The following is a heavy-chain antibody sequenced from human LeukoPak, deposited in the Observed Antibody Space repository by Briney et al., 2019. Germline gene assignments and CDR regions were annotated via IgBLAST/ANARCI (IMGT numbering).Heavy chain of an antibody. J-gene: IGHJ1*01. CDR2: INHSGST. D-gene: IGHD6-13*01. CDR3: ARGLAAAGKYFQH. Sequence: SETLSLTCAVCGGSFSGYYWSWMRQPPGKGLEWIGEINHSGSTNYNPSLKSRVTISVDTSKNQFSLKLSSVTAAETVAYYCARGLAAAGKYFQHWGQGTLVTVSS. V-gene: IGHV4-34*01. CDR1: GGSFSGYY.